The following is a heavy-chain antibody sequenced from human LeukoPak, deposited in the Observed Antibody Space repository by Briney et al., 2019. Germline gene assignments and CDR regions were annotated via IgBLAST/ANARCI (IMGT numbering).Heavy chain of an antibody. D-gene: IGHD3-22*01. CDR2: INHSGST. Sequence: SETLSLTCAVYGGSFSGYYWSWIRQPPGKGLEWIGEINHSGSTNYNPSLKSRVTISVDTSKNQFSLKLSSVTAAGTAVYYCARGPTMMGLMDVWGKGTTVTVSS. CDR1: GGSFSGYY. CDR3: ARGPTMMGLMDV. J-gene: IGHJ6*03. V-gene: IGHV4-34*01.